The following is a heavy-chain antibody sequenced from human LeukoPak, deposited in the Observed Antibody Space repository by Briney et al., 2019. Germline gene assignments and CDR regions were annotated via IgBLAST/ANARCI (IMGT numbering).Heavy chain of an antibody. J-gene: IGHJ4*02. CDR1: GFTFSSYW. CDR2: MTGGGGST. V-gene: IGHV3-23*01. Sequence: GGSLRLSCAASGFTFSSYWMTWVRQAPGKGLEWVSGMTGGGGSTYYADSVKGRFTISRDNSKNTLYLQMNSLRAEDTAVYYCAKDRVVAATRRTQLGYWGQGTLVTVSS. D-gene: IGHD2-15*01. CDR3: AKDRVVAATRRTQLGY.